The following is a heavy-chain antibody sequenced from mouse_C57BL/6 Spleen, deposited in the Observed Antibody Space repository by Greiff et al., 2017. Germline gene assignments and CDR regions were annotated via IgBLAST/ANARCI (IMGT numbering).Heavy chain of an antibody. V-gene: IGHV14-4*01. CDR2: IDPENGDT. CDR1: GFHIKDDY. CDR3: TTDGKNY. J-gene: IGHJ2*01. D-gene: IGHD2-1*01. Sequence: VQLQQSGAELVRPGASVKLSCTASGFHIKDDYMHWVKQRPEQGLEWIGWIDPENGDTEYASKFQGKATITADTSSNTAYLQLSSLTSEDTAVYYCTTDGKNYWGQGTTLTVAS.